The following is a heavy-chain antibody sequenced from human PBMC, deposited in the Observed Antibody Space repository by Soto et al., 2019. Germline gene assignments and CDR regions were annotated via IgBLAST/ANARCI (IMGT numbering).Heavy chain of an antibody. CDR3: ARGAEDTAMVLPFDY. V-gene: IGHV4-31*03. Sequence: QVQLQESGPGLVKPSQTLSLTCTVSGGSISSGGYYWSWIRQHPGKGLEWIGYIYYSGSTYYNPSLKSRVTISVDTSKNQFSLKLSSVTAADTAVYYCARGAEDTAMVLPFDYWGQGTLVTVSS. CDR1: GGSISSGGYY. CDR2: IYYSGST. D-gene: IGHD5-18*01. J-gene: IGHJ4*02.